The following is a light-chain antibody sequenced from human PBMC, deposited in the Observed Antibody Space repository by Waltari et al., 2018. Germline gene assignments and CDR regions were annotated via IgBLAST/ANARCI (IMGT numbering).Light chain of an antibody. V-gene: IGKV1-5*03. CDR3: QQYSSYGKYT. J-gene: IGKJ2*01. CDR1: QAIDTS. Sequence: DIQMTQSPSTLSASVGDRVTITCRASQAIDTSLAWYQQKPGKAPNLLIYRSSTLEGGVSSRFSGSGSGTDFTLTISSLQPDDFATYYCQQYSSYGKYTFGQ. CDR2: RSS.